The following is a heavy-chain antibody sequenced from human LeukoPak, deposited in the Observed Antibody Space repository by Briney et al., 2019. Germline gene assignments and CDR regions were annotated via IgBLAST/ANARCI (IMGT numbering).Heavy chain of an antibody. CDR3: ARGPDRPTMVRGVTAFDY. J-gene: IGHJ4*02. V-gene: IGHV4-59*12. Sequence: SETLSLTRTVSGGSISSYYWSWIRQPPGKGLEWIGYIYYSGSTNYNPSLKSRVTISVDTSKNQFSLKLSSVTAADTAVYYCARGPDRPTMVRGVTAFDYWGQGTLVTVSS. CDR1: GGSISSYY. D-gene: IGHD3-10*01. CDR2: IYYSGST.